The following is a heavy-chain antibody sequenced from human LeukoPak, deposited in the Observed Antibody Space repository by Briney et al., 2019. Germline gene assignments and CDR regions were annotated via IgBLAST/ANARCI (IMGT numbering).Heavy chain of an antibody. CDR2: ISYDGSNK. CDR1: GFTFSSYA. V-gene: IGHV3-30*18. CDR3: AKDVLGYCSSTSCYEPEFDY. J-gene: IGHJ4*02. Sequence: GGSLRLSCAASGFTFSSYAMSWVRQAPGKGLEWVAVISYDGSNKYYADSVKGRFTISRDNSKNTLYLQMNSLRAEDTAVYYCAKDVLGYCSSTSCYEPEFDYWGQGTLVTVSS. D-gene: IGHD2-2*01.